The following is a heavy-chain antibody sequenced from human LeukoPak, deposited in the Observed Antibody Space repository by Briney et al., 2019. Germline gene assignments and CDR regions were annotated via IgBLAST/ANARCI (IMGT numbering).Heavy chain of an antibody. D-gene: IGHD3-10*01. CDR3: AGLFVGEYYGSGYYFDD. CDR2: LFYSGST. J-gene: IGHJ4*02. CDR1: GGSITNTNYY. Sequence: SETLSLTCTVSGGSITNTNYYWGWIRQPPEKGLEYIGSLFYSGSTSYNPSLKSLVTMSIDTSKNHLSLKLNSVTAADTAVYYCAGLFVGEYYGSGYYFDDWGQGTLVTVTS. V-gene: IGHV4-39*02.